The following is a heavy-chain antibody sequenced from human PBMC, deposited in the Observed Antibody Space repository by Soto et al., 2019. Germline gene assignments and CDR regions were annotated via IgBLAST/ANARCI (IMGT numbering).Heavy chain of an antibody. Sequence: VGSLRLSCAASGFTFSIFAMSWVRQSPGKGLEWVSTISGSGGSTYYADAVKGRFSISRDNSMGTLYLQMKSLRVEDTAIYYCAKEVSLGSTVDLGYWGQGTLVTVSS. CDR2: ISGSGGST. CDR1: GFTFSIFA. CDR3: AKEVSLGSTVDLGY. V-gene: IGHV3-23*01. J-gene: IGHJ4*02. D-gene: IGHD7-27*01.